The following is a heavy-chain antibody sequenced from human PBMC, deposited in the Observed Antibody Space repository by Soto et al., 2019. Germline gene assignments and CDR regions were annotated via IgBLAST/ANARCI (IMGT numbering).Heavy chain of an antibody. CDR3: LKFKERGGAWDFDY. D-gene: IGHD1-1*01. V-gene: IGHV3-23*01. CDR2: INGGNGPT. J-gene: IGHJ4*02. Sequence: GSLRLSCAASGFIFSHYTMSWVRQLPGKGLEWVSGINGGNGPTYYADSVKGRFTISGDNSQTTLYLQMNILTVGDTAIYYCLKFKERGGAWDFDYRGQGTLVNGFS. CDR1: GFIFSHYT.